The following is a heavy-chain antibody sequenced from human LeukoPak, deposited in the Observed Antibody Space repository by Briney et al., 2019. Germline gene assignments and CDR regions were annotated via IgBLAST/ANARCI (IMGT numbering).Heavy chain of an antibody. J-gene: IGHJ6*02. Sequence: GGSLRLSCAASGFTVSSNYMSWVRQAPGKGLEWVSVIYSGGSTYYADSVKGRFTISRDNSKNTLYLQMNSLRAEDTAVYYCAKQGGEMVVAATPRFYYYYGMDVRGQGTTVTVSS. D-gene: IGHD2-15*01. CDR1: GFTVSSNY. CDR3: AKQGGEMVVAATPRFYYYYGMDV. V-gene: IGHV3-53*05. CDR2: IYSGGST.